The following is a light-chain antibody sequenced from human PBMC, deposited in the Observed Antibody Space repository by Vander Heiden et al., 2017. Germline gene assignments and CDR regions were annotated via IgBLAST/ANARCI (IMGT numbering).Light chain of an antibody. Sequence: VSVALGQTVRITCQGDSLRSYYASWYQQKPGQAPVLVIYGKNNRPPGIPDRFSGSSSGNTASLTITGAQAEDEADYYCNSRDSSGNHEVFGTGTKVTVL. CDR1: SLRSYY. V-gene: IGLV3-19*01. J-gene: IGLJ1*01. CDR3: NSRDSSGNHEV. CDR2: GKN.